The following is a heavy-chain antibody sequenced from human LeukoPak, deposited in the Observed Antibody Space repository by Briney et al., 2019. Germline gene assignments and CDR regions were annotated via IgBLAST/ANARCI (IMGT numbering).Heavy chain of an antibody. CDR3: VINFGSSSGDY. V-gene: IGHV1-69*05. CDR2: ILPVLGTS. Sequence: SVKVSCKASGGTFKSYSMTCVPQAPGQGLEWMGGILPVLGTSDHSQKFRDRFTITTDESTSTAYMYLSSLTTEDTAVYYCVINFGSSSGDYWGQGTLVTVSS. CDR1: GGTFKSYS. J-gene: IGHJ4*02. D-gene: IGHD6-6*01.